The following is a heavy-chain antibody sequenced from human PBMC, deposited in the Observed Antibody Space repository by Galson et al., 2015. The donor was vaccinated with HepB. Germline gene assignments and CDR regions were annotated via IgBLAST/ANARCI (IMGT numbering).Heavy chain of an antibody. CDR3: ARGGHHGGYYGSGRGAFDI. CDR1: GFTFSSYA. D-gene: IGHD3-10*01. J-gene: IGHJ3*02. Sequence: SLRLSCAASGFTFSSYAMHWVRQAPGKGLEWVAVISYDGSNKYYADSVKGRFTISRDNSKNTLYLQMNSPRAEDTAVYYCARGGHHGGYYGSGRGAFDIWGQGTMVTVSS. V-gene: IGHV3-30-3*01. CDR2: ISYDGSNK.